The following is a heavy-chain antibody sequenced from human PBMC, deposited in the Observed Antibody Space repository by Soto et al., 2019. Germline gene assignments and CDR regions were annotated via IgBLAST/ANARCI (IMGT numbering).Heavy chain of an antibody. CDR1: AASFSKYY. V-gene: IGHV4-59*12. CDR3: ARGGSGSYWDYYYYYGMDV. CDR2: IYFNGNT. Sequence: SETLSLTCTVSAASFSKYYWSWIRQPPGKGLEWIGYIYFNGNTNYNPSLKRRVTISVDTSKNQFSLKLSSVTAADTAVYYCARGGSGSYWDYYYYYGMDVWGQGTTVTVSS. D-gene: IGHD3-10*01. J-gene: IGHJ6*02.